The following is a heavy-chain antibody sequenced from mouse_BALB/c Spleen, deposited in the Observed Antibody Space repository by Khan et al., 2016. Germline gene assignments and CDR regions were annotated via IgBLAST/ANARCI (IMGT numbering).Heavy chain of an antibody. V-gene: IGHV2-6-7*01. D-gene: IGHD3-1*01. CDR2: IWGDGST. Sequence: QVQLKESGPGLVAPSQSLSITCNVSGFSLTGYGVNWVRQPPGKGLEWLGMIWGDGSTDYNSALISCLSISKDNAKSQVCITMNRLRTESAARYNCALGAYWCQGTRVTVSA. CDR1: GFSLTGYG. J-gene: IGHJ3*01. CDR3: ALGAY.